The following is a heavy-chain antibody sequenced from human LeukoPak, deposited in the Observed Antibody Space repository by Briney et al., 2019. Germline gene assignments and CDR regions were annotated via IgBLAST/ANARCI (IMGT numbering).Heavy chain of an antibody. CDR1: GFMVSSNW. CDR3: ARDDYYDSRLDY. CDR2: IKEDGTET. J-gene: IGHJ4*02. D-gene: IGHD3-22*01. Sequence: GGSLRLSCAASGFMVSSNWMSWVRLAPGKGLEWVANIKEDGTETYYVDSVKGRFTISRDNAKNSLYLQMNSLRAEDTAVYYCARDDYYDSRLDYWGQGTLVTVSS. V-gene: IGHV3-7*03.